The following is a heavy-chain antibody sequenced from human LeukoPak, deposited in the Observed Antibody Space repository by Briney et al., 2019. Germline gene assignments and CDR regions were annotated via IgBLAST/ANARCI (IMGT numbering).Heavy chain of an antibody. CDR2: INPNSGGT. D-gene: IGHD6-19*01. J-gene: IGHJ4*02. CDR3: ARADSGWSYYFDY. Sequence: GSVKVSCKASGYTFTGYYMHWVRQAPGQGLEWMGWINPNSGGTNYAQKFQGRVTMTRDTSISTAYMELSRLRSDDTAVYYCARADSGWSYYFDYWGQGTLVTVSS. CDR1: GYTFTGYY. V-gene: IGHV1-2*02.